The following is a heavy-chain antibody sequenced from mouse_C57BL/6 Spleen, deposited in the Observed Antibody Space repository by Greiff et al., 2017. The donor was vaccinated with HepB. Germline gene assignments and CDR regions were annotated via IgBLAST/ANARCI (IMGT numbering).Heavy chain of an antibody. V-gene: IGHV1-69*01. CDR3: ARFITTDYWYFDV. D-gene: IGHD1-1*01. CDR1: GYTFTSYW. Sequence: VQLQQPGAELVMPGASVKLSCKASGYTFTSYWMHWVKQRPGQGLEWIGEIDPSDSYTNYNQKFKGKSTLTVDKSSSTAYMQHSSLTSEDSAVYYCARFITTDYWYFDVWGTGTTVTVSS. CDR2: IDPSDSYT. J-gene: IGHJ1*03.